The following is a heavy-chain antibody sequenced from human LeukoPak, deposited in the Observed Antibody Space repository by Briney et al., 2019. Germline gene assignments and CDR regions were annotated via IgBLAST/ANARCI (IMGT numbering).Heavy chain of an antibody. CDR1: GFILSNAW. CDR2: VKRKSDGGTT. J-gene: IGHJ4*02. CDR3: TTVELWLGRALLF. V-gene: IGHV3-15*01. D-gene: IGHD6-19*01. Sequence: GGSLRLSCAASGSSGFILSNAWMSWVRQAPGKGLEWVGRVKRKSDGGTTDYAAPVKGRFTISRDDSKNTLFLQMNSLNTEDTAVYYCTTVELWLGRALLFWGQGALVTVSS.